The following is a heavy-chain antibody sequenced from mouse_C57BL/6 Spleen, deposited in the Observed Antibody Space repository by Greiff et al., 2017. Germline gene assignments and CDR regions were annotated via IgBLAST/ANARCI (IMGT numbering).Heavy chain of an antibody. D-gene: IGHD2-4*01. J-gene: IGHJ2*01. CDR2: ISGGGSYT. CDR1: GFTFRSYG. V-gene: IGHV5-6*01. CDR3: ARHGGYDYDYYFDY. Sequence: EVQLVESGGDLVKPGGSLKLSCAASGFTFRSYGMSWVSQTPDKRLEWVATISGGGSYTYYPDSVKGRFTISRDNAKNTLYLQMSSLKSEDTAMYYCARHGGYDYDYYFDYWGQVTTLTVSS.